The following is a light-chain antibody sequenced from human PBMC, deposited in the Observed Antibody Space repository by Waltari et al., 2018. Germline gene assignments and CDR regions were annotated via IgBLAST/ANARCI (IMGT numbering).Light chain of an antibody. CDR1: QSISNW. Sequence: DIEMTQSPSTLSASVGDRVTITCRASQSISNWLAWYQQKPGKAPNLLIYKASSLESGVPSRFSGSGSGTEFTLTISSLQPDDFATYYCQQYYSYPITFGGGTRLEIK. CDR2: KAS. V-gene: IGKV1-5*03. CDR3: QQYYSYPIT. J-gene: IGKJ5*01.